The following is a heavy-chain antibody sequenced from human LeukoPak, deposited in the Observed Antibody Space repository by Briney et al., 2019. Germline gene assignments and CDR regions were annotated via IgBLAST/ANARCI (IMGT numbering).Heavy chain of an antibody. CDR3: VREEDGVVDDAFDV. J-gene: IGHJ3*01. Sequence: SETLSLTCTVSGGSISTYYWSWIRQPPGKGLEWIGFIHHTGTTISNPSLKSRVTISADTSKNQFSLKLRSVTAADTAVYFCVREEDGVVDDAFDVWGPGTMATVSS. V-gene: IGHV4-59*01. CDR2: IHHTGTT. CDR1: GGSISTYY. D-gene: IGHD2-8*01.